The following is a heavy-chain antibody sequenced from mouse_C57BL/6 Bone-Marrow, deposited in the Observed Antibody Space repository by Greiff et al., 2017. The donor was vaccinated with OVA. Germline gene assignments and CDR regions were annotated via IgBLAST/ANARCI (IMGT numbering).Heavy chain of an antibody. Sequence: VQLKESGPGLVQPSQSLSITCTVSGFSLTSYGVHWVRQSPGKGLEWLGVIWSGGSTDYNAAFISRLSISKDNSKSQVFFKMNSLQADDTAIYYCAREAGYGSKRDWFAYWGQGTLVTVSA. CDR1: GFSLTSYG. J-gene: IGHJ3*01. CDR3: AREAGYGSKRDWFAY. V-gene: IGHV2-2*01. CDR2: IWSGGST. D-gene: IGHD1-1*01.